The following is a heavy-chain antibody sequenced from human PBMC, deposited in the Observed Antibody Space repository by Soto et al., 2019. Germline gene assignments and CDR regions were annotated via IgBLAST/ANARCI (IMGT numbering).Heavy chain of an antibody. J-gene: IGHJ3*02. CDR2: IYYSGST. Sequence: SETLSLTCTVSGGSISSYYWSWIRQPPGKGLEWIGYIYYSGSTNYNPSLKSRVTISVDTSKNQFSLKLSSVTAADTAVYYCAREGVYCSGGSCYSDAFDIWGQGTMVTVSS. CDR3: AREGVYCSGGSCYSDAFDI. V-gene: IGHV4-59*01. CDR1: GGSISSYY. D-gene: IGHD2-15*01.